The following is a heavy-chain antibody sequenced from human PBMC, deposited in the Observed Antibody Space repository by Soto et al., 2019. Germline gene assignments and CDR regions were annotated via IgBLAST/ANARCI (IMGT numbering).Heavy chain of an antibody. J-gene: IGHJ4*02. CDR2: INHSGST. V-gene: IGHV4-34*01. Sequence: SETLSLTCAVYGGSFSGYYWSWIRQPPGKGLEWIGEINHSGSTNYNPSLKSRVTISVDTSKNQFSLKLSSVTAADTAVYYCARGREYYDSSGYYYAPFSDFDYWGQGTLVTVSS. CDR1: GGSFSGYY. CDR3: ARGREYYDSSGYYYAPFSDFDY. D-gene: IGHD3-22*01.